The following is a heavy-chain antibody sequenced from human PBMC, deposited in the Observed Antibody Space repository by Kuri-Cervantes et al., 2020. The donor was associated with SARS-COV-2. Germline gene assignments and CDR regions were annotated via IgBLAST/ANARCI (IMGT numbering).Heavy chain of an antibody. CDR1: GFTFSSYS. CDR3: ARDDPYYGGNSWFDP. CDR2: ISSSSSYI. D-gene: IGHD4-23*01. J-gene: IGHJ5*02. V-gene: IGHV3-21*01. Sequence: GESLKISCAASGFTFSSYSMNWVRQAPGKGLEWVSSISSSSSYIYYADSVKGRFTISRDKAKNSVNLQMNSLRAEDTAIYYRARDDPYYGGNSWFDPWGQGTLVTVSS.